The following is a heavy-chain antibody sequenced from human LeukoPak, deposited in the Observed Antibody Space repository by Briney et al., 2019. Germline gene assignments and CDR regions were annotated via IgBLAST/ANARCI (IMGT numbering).Heavy chain of an antibody. Sequence: SETLSLTCTVSGGSISSYYWSWIRQPPGKGLEWIVYIYYSGSTNYNPSLKSRVTISVDTSKNQFSLKLSSVTAADTAVYYCARQLRFPSTPFDYWGQGTLVTVSS. CDR3: ARQLRFPSTPFDY. V-gene: IGHV4-59*08. CDR1: GGSISSYY. J-gene: IGHJ4*02. D-gene: IGHD3-3*01. CDR2: IYYSGST.